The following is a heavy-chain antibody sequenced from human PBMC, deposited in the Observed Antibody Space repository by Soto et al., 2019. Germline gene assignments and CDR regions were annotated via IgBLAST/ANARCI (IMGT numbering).Heavy chain of an antibody. CDR3: ARRTPATVDFDY. CDR1: GGSISSYY. Sequence: SETLSLTCTVSGGSISSYYWSWIRQPPGKGLEWIGYIYYGGSTNYNPSLKSRVTISVDTSKNQISLNLASVTAADTAVYYCARRTPATVDFDYWGQGTLVTVSS. V-gene: IGHV4-59*08. CDR2: IYYGGST. D-gene: IGHD4-17*01. J-gene: IGHJ4*02.